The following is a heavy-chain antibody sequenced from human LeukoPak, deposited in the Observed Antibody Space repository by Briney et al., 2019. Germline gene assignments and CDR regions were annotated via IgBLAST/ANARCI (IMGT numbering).Heavy chain of an antibody. Sequence: ASVKVSCKASGYTFTSYGISWVRQAPGQGLEWMGWISAYNGNTNYAQKLQGRVTMTTDTSTSTAYMELRSLRSDDTAVYYCAREKYYYGSAYYMDVWGKGTTVTVSS. CDR1: GYTFTSYG. V-gene: IGHV1-18*01. D-gene: IGHD3-10*01. CDR2: ISAYNGNT. CDR3: AREKYYYGSAYYMDV. J-gene: IGHJ6*03.